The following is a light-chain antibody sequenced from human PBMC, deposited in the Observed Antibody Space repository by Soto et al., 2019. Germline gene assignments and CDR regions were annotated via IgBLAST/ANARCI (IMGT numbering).Light chain of an antibody. J-gene: IGLJ2*01. V-gene: IGLV3-21*02. CDR1: KIGTKS. CDR3: QVWDSSTDQNVV. CDR2: VDS. Sequence: SYELTQPPSVSVAPGQTARITCGGNKIGTKSVHWYQQKPGQAPVLVVFVDSDRPSGIPERFSGSNSGNTATLTISRVEAGDEADYYCQVWDSSTDQNVVFGGGTKVTVL.